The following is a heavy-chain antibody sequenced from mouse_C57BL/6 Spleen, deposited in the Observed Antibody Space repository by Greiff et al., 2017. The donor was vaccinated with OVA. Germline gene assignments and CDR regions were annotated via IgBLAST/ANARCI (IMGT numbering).Heavy chain of an antibody. D-gene: IGHD1-1*01. CDR3: ARDYYGSPYYFDY. CDR1: GFTFSSYA. J-gene: IGHJ2*01. CDR2: ISDGGSYT. Sequence: EVKLVESGGGLVKPGGSLKLSCAASGFTFSSYAMSWVRQTPEKRLEWVATISDGGSYTYYPDNVKGRFTISRDNAKNNLYLQMSHLKSEDTAMDYCARDYYGSPYYFDYWGQGTTLTVSS. V-gene: IGHV5-4*01.